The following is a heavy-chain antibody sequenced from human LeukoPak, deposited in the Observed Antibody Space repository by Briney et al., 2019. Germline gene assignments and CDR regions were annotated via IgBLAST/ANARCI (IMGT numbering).Heavy chain of an antibody. Sequence: GGSLRLSCAAXGFTFSXXXXXXXXXXXXXGLEWVSLIASSGGSXYYAXXVKGRFXXXXXXSKNTLSLQMNSLRVEDTAIYYCAKDIQLSTWGLGTMVTVSS. D-gene: IGHD5-24*01. CDR1: GFTFSXXX. J-gene: IGHJ3*01. CDR3: AKDIQLST. CDR2: IASSGGSX. V-gene: IGHV3-23*01.